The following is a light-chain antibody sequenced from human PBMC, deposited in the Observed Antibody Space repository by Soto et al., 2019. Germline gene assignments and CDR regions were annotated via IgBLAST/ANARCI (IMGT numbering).Light chain of an antibody. Sequence: EIVLTQSPGPLSLSSGERATLCRRATQSVSSTYLAWYQQKPGQAPRLLIYDASSRATGIPDKFSGSGSGTDFSLTISRLEPEDSAVYYCQQYGKSPGFFTFGPGTKVDIK. CDR1: QSVSSTY. CDR2: DAS. CDR3: QQYGKSPGFFT. V-gene: IGKV3-20*01. J-gene: IGKJ3*01.